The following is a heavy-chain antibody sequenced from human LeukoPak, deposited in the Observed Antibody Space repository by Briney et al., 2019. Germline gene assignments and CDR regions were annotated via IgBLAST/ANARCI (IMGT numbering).Heavy chain of an antibody. Sequence: PSETLSLTCTVSGGSISSYYWSWIRQPPGKGLEWIGYIYYSGSTNYNPSLKSRVTISVDTSKNQFSLKLSSVTAADTAVYYCARGRYNWNDDAWWFDPWGQGTLVTVSS. D-gene: IGHD1-20*01. CDR1: GGSISSYY. CDR2: IYYSGST. CDR3: ARGRYNWNDDAWWFDP. J-gene: IGHJ5*02. V-gene: IGHV4-59*01.